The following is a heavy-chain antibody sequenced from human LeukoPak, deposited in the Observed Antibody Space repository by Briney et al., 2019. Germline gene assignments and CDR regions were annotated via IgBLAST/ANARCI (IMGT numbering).Heavy chain of an antibody. D-gene: IGHD3-3*01. CDR3: ARDNTISGHYEVGY. J-gene: IGHJ4*02. V-gene: IGHV3-53*01. CDR2: ISNHGTT. Sequence: GGSLRLSCAASGFSVSTNYMIWVRQAPGMGLKCVSDISNHGTTYYADSVKGRFSISSDNSKTTVFLQMNSLRAEDTAVYYCARDNTISGHYEVGYWGQGTIVTVSS. CDR1: GFSVSTNY.